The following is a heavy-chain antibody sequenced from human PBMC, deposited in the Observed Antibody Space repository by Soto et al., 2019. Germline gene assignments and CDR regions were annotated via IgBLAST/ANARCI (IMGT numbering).Heavy chain of an antibody. CDR2: VDYSGNS. CDR3: ARNWFSVAGRFHFDY. V-gene: IGHV4-59*01. CDR1: GGXINTYY. D-gene: IGHD6-19*01. Sequence: EXLSLTCTISGGXINTYYWSWIRHPPGKGLECIGYVDYSGNSDSSPSLKSRVTISMDTSKKQVSLKLNSVTDADKAVYYCARNWFSVAGRFHFDYWGQGIPVTVS. J-gene: IGHJ4*02.